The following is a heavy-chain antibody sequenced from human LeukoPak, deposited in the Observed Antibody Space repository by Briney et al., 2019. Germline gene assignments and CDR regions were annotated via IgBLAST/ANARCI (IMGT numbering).Heavy chain of an antibody. CDR3: ARESMTTVANDAFDI. J-gene: IGHJ3*02. CDR2: INSDGSST. CDR1: GFTFSSYW. V-gene: IGHV3-74*01. Sequence: GGSLRLSCAASGFTFSSYWMHWVRQAPGKGLEWVSRINSDGSSTSYADSMKGRFTISRDNAKNTLYLQMNSLRAEDTAVYYCARESMTTVANDAFDIWGQGTMVTVSS. D-gene: IGHD4-23*01.